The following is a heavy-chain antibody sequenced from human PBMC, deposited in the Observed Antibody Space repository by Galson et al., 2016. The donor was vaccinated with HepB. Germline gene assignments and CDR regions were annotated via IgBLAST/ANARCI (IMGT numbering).Heavy chain of an antibody. V-gene: IGHV3-11*01. D-gene: IGHD1-26*01. CDR1: GFTFSDYY. Sequence: SLRLSCAASGFTFSDYYMSWIRQAPGKGLEWVSYITSSGSTIHYADSVKGRFTISRDNAKTSLYLQMNSLGAEDTAVYYCARAQGWELPNYWGQGTLVTVSS. CDR3: ARAQGWELPNY. CDR2: ITSSGSTI. J-gene: IGHJ4*02.